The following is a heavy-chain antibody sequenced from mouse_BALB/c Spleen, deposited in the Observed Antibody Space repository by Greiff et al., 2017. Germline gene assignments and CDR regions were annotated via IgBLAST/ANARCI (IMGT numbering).Heavy chain of an antibody. CDR3: ARGGNAWFAY. V-gene: IGHV1-7*01. D-gene: IGHD1-1*02. CDR2: INPSTGYT. CDR1: GYTFTSYW. J-gene: IGHJ3*01. Sequence: VQLVESGAELAKPGASVKMSCKASGYTFTSYWMHWVKQRPGQGLEWIGYINPSTGYTEYNQKFKDKATLTADKSSSTAYMQLSSLTSEDSAVYYCARGGNAWFAYWGQGTLVTVSA.